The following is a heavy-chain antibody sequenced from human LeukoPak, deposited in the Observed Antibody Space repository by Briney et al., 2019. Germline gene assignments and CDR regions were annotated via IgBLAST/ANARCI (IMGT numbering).Heavy chain of an antibody. Sequence: GGSLRLSCAASGFTFSSYAMHWVRQAPGKGLEWVAVISYDGSNKYYADSVKGRFTISRDNSKNTLYLQMNSLRAEDTAVYYCARDAITMVRGGGPFDYWGQGALVTVSS. CDR2: ISYDGSNK. CDR3: ARDAITMVRGGGPFDY. CDR1: GFTFSSYA. V-gene: IGHV3-30*04. D-gene: IGHD3-10*01. J-gene: IGHJ4*02.